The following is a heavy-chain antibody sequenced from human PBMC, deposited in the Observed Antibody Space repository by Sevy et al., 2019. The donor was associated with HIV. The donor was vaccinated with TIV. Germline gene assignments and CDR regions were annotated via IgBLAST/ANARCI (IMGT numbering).Heavy chain of an antibody. D-gene: IGHD3-3*01. CDR1: GYTFTDTGYY. CDR3: ARESYDFWTGPVDYDYGMDV. V-gene: IGHV1-2*02. Sequence: ASVKVSCKASGYTFTDTGYYVHWVRQAPGQGLEWMGWINPKSGATNYAQKFQGRVTMTRDTSVSTANMELSRLRSDDSAVYYCARESYDFWTGPVDYDYGMDVWGQGTTVTFSS. CDR2: INPKSGAT. J-gene: IGHJ6*02.